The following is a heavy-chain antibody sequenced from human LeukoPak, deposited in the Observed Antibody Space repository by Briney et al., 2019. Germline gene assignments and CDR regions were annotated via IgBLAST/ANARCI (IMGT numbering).Heavy chain of an antibody. CDR3: ARRAVGNSYYYSMDV. J-gene: IGHJ6*03. CDR1: GYTFISYD. CDR2: MNPNTGNT. D-gene: IGHD6-19*01. V-gene: IGHV1-8*01. Sequence: ASVKVSCKASGYTFISYDLNWVRQVPGQGLEWMGWMNPNTGNTGYAQKFQGRVTITRNTSISTAFMELSSLRSEDTAVYYCARRAVGNSYYYSMDVWGKGTTVTISS.